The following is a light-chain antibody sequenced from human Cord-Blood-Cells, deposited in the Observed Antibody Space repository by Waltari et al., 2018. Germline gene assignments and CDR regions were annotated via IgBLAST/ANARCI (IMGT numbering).Light chain of an antibody. J-gene: IGKJ2*01. CDR2: DAS. Sequence: DIQMTQSPSSLSASVGDRVTITCQASPDISNYLNWYQQKPGKAPKLLIYDASNLEPGVPSRFSGSGSGTDFTFTISSLQPEDIATYYCQQYDNLPYTFGQGTKLEIK. CDR1: PDISNY. CDR3: QQYDNLPYT. V-gene: IGKV1-33*01.